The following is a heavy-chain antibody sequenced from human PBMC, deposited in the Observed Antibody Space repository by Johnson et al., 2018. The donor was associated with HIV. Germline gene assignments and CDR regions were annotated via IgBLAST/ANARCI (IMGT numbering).Heavy chain of an antibody. Sequence: QVQLVESGGGVVQPGRSLSLSCVGSGFNFSHYALHWVRQAPGKGLEWVGFISYDGSNKYYADSVKGRFTISRDNSKNTVYLQMNSLRTEDTAVYYCARGITMIAVVKGDAFDMWGKGTMVTVSS. V-gene: IGHV3-30-3*01. CDR2: ISYDGSNK. CDR1: GFNFSHYA. D-gene: IGHD3-22*01. J-gene: IGHJ3*02. CDR3: ARGITMIAVVKGDAFDM.